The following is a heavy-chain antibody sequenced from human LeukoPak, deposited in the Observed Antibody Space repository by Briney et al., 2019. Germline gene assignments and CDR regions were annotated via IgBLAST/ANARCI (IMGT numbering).Heavy chain of an antibody. V-gene: IGHV4-4*07. D-gene: IGHD3-22*01. CDR3: ARGDYYDSSGYSTLFDY. Sequence: PSETLSLTCTVSGGSISSYYWSWIRQPAGKGLEWIGRIYTSGSTNYNPSLKSRVTMSVDTSKNQFSLKLSSVTAADTAVYYCARGDYYDSSGYSTLFDYWGQGTLVTVSS. J-gene: IGHJ4*02. CDR1: GGSISSYY. CDR2: IYTSGST.